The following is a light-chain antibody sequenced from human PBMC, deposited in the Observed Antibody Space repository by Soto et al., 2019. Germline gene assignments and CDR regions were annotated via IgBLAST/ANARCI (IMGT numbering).Light chain of an antibody. V-gene: IGKV4-1*01. CDR2: WAS. CDR1: QSVLYSSNNKNY. J-gene: IGKJ1*01. CDR3: QQYYNPPQT. Sequence: DIVMTQSPDSLAVSLGERATINCKSSQSVLYSSNNKNYLAWYQQKPGQPPKLLIYWASTRESGVPDRFSGSGSGTDFTLTISRLQAEDVAVYYGQQYYNPPQTFGQGTKVEI.